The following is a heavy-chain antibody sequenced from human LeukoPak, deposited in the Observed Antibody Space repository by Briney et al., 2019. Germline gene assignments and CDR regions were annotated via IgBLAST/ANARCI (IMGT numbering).Heavy chain of an antibody. CDR3: ARDQVAGIVGRNYYYGMDV. D-gene: IGHD1-26*01. Sequence: SETLSLTCTVSGGSISSYYWSWIRQPAGKGLEWIGCIYTSGSTNYNPSLKSRVTMSVDTSKNQFSLKLSSVTAADTAVYYCARDQVAGIVGRNYYYGMDVWGQGTTVTVSS. CDR2: IYTSGST. V-gene: IGHV4-4*07. CDR1: GGSISSYY. J-gene: IGHJ6*02.